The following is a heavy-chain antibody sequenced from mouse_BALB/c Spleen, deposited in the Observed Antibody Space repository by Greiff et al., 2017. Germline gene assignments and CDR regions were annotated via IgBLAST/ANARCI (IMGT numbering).Heavy chain of an antibody. CDR3: ARTGDYGNYPWFAY. D-gene: IGHD2-1*01. CDR1: GYTFTSYV. V-gene: IGHV1-14*01. CDR2: INPYNDGT. J-gene: IGHJ3*01. Sequence: EVQLQQSGPELVKPGASVKMSCKASGYTFTSYVMHWVKQKPGQGLEWIGYINPYNDGTKYNEKFKGKATLTSDKSSSTAYMELSSLTSEDSAVYYCARTGDYGNYPWFAYWGQGTLVTVSA.